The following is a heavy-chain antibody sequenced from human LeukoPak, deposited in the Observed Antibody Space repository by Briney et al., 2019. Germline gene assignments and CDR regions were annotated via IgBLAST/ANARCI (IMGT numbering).Heavy chain of an antibody. CDR2: IIPIFGTT. CDR1: GGTFSSYA. CDR3: ARAYSNLYYFDY. J-gene: IGHJ4*02. V-gene: IGHV1-69*01. Sequence: SVKVSCKASGGTFSSYAISWVRQAPGQGLEWMVGIIPIFGTTNYAQKFQGRVTITADEATSTAYMELSSLRSDDTAVYYCARAYSNLYYFDYWGQGTLLTVSS. D-gene: IGHD6-13*01.